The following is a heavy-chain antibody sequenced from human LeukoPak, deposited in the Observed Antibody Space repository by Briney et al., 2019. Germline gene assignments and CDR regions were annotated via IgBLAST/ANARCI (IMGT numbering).Heavy chain of an antibody. J-gene: IGHJ5*02. CDR1: GGSISSYY. CDR3: ARHGDGSSWSYNWFDP. Sequence: SETLSLTCTVSGGSISSYYWSWIRQPPGKGLEWIGYIYYSGNTNYNPSLKSRVTISVDTSKNQVSLKVSSVTAADAAVYYCARHGDGSSWSYNWFDPWGQGTLVTVSS. CDR2: IYYSGNT. V-gene: IGHV4-59*08. D-gene: IGHD6-13*01.